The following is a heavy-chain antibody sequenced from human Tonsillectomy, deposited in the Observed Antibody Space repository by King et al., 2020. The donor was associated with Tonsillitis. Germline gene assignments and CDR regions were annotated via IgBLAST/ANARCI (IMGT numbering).Heavy chain of an antibody. J-gene: IGHJ4*02. D-gene: IGHD6-13*01. CDR2: IRSKGYGGTT. CDR1: GFIFGDYA. V-gene: IGHV3-49*03. Sequence: VESGGGLVQPGRSLRLSCTASGFIFGDYAMSWFRQAPGKGLEWVGLIRSKGYGGTTEHAASVKGRFSISRDDSKSIAYLQMNSLKTEDTAVYYCSRAKAAIDTLYYFDYWGQGTLVTVSS. CDR3: SRAKAAIDTLYYFDY.